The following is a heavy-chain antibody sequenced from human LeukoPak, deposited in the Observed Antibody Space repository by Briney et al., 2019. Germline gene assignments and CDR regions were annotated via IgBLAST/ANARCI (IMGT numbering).Heavy chain of an antibody. CDR2: IYHSGTT. Sequence: PSETLSLTCTVSDYSISSGYFWGWIRQPPGKGLEWIGSIYHSGTTYYNPSLKSRFTISVHTSKNQFSLKLSSVTAADTAVYYCAREHIVVVPAAIGNWFDPWGQGTLVTVSS. CDR3: AREHIVVVPAAIGNWFDP. CDR1: DYSISSGYF. D-gene: IGHD2-2*01. J-gene: IGHJ5*02. V-gene: IGHV4-38-2*02.